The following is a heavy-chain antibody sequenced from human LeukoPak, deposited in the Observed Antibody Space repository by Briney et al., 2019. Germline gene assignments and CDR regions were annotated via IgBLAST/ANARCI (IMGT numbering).Heavy chain of an antibody. J-gene: IGHJ3*02. V-gene: IGHV1-2*02. D-gene: IGHD3/OR15-3a*01. Sequence: ASVNVSCKASGYTFTGYFLHWVRQAPGQGLEWMGWINPNSGGTNYAQKFQGRVTMTRDTSISTVYMELNIVKSDDTAVYYCARDGPSPGAFDIWGQGTMVTVSS. CDR1: GYTFTGYF. CDR3: ARDGPSPGAFDI. CDR2: INPNSGGT.